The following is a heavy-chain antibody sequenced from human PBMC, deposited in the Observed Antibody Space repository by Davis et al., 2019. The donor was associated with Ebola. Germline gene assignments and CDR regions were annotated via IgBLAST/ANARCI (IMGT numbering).Heavy chain of an antibody. J-gene: IGHJ6*02. D-gene: IGHD6-13*01. CDR2: IYYSGST. Sequence: SETLSLTCAVYGGSFSSYYWGWIRQPPGKGLEWIGSIYYSGSTYYNPSLKSRVTISVDTSKNQFSLKLSSVTAADTAVYYCASQTIAALEYYYGMDVWGQGTTVTVSS. CDR3: ASQTIAALEYYYGMDV. V-gene: IGHV4-39*01. CDR1: GGSFSSYY.